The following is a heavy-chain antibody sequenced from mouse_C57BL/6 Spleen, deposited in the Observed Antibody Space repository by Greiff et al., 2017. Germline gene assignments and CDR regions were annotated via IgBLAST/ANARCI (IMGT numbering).Heavy chain of an antibody. CDR3: ARGDTTVVARNYFDY. J-gene: IGHJ2*01. CDR1: GYSFTDYN. V-gene: IGHV1-39*01. D-gene: IGHD1-1*01. CDR2: INPNYGTT. Sequence: EVKLMESGPELVKPGASVKISCKASGYSFTDYNMNWVKQSNGKSLEWIGVINPNYGTTSYNQKFKGKATLTVDQSSSTAYMQLNSLTSEDSAVYYCARGDTTVVARNYFDYWGQGTTLTVSS.